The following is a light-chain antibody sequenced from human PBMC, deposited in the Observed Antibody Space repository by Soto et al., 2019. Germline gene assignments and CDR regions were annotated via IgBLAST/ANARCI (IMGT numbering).Light chain of an antibody. CDR3: SSYTTTNVV. J-gene: IGLJ2*01. V-gene: IGLV2-14*01. CDR1: SSDVGYYYS. Sequence: QPVLTQPASVSGSPGQSITISCTGTSSDVGYYYSVSWYQHHPDKAPKLLIYDVTYRPSGVSNRFSGSKSDNTASLTISGLQPEDEADYYCSSYTTTNVVFGGGTKLTVL. CDR2: DVT.